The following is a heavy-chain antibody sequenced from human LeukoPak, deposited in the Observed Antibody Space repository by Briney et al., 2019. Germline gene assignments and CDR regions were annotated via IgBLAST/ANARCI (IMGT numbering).Heavy chain of an antibody. J-gene: IGHJ4*02. D-gene: IGHD1-26*01. CDR3: ARDEGGAYIYF. CDR1: GFTFSSYW. Sequence: GGSLRLSCAASGFTFSSYWMDWVRQAPGKGLVWVSRIHPDGKNTAYADSVKGRFTISRDNARNTLFLQMNSLRAEDAAVYYCARDEGGAYIYFWGQGTLVTVSS. CDR2: IHPDGKNT. V-gene: IGHV3-74*01.